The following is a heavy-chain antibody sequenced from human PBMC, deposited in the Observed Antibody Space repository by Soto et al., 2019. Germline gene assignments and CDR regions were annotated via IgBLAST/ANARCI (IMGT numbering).Heavy chain of an antibody. V-gene: IGHV3-30*03. CDR2: TSHDGSNK. CDR3: AREDEYYHEISGYSYYYYGMDV. CDR1: GFTFSTYG. J-gene: IGHJ6*02. Sequence: QVQLVESGGGVVQPGRSLRLSCAASGFTFSTYGMHWVRQAPGKGPAWVAFTSHDGSNKFYADSVKGRFTISRDSSKNTLYRQMNSLRAEDTAVYYCAREDEYYHEISGYSYYYYGMDVWGQGTTVTVSS. D-gene: IGHD3-22*01.